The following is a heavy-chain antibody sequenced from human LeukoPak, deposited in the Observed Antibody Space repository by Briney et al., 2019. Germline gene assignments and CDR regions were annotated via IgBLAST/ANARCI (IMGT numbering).Heavy chain of an antibody. CDR2: IYYSGST. D-gene: IGHD6-19*01. CDR3: ARVGAPYSSGWYGATRSTFFDY. CDR1: GGSISSSSYY. Sequence: PSETLSLTCTVSGGSISSSSYYWGWIRQPPGKGLEWIGSIYYSGSTYYNPSLKSRVTISVDTSKNQFSLKLSSVTAADTAVYYCARVGAPYSSGWYGATRSTFFDYWGQGTLVTVSS. V-gene: IGHV4-39*07. J-gene: IGHJ4*02.